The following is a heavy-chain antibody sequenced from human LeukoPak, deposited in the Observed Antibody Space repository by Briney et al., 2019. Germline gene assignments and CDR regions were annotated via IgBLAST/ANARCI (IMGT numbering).Heavy chain of an antibody. Sequence: GGSLRLSCAASGFTVSSNYMSWVRQAPGKGLEWVSLLFSGGTTYYADSVKGRFTISRDNSKNTLYLQMNSLRAGDTAVYYCARGGDGYNYAFDMWGQGTMVTVSS. CDR1: GFTVSSNY. CDR2: LFSGGTT. CDR3: ARGGDGYNYAFDM. V-gene: IGHV3-53*05. J-gene: IGHJ3*02. D-gene: IGHD5-24*01.